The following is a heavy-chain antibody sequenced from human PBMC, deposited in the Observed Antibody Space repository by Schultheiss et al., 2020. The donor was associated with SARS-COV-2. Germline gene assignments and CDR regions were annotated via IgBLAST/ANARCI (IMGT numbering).Heavy chain of an antibody. CDR1: GYSFTSYW. D-gene: IGHD6-13*01. CDR2: IYPGDSDT. J-gene: IGHJ6*02. Sequence: GESLKISCKGSGYSFTSYWIGWVRQMPGKGLEWMGIIYPGDSDTRYSPSFQGQVTISADKSISAAYLQWSSLKASDTAMYYCARLSSSSWYDPAHCMDVWGQGTTVTVSS. CDR3: ARLSSSSWYDPAHCMDV. V-gene: IGHV5-51*01.